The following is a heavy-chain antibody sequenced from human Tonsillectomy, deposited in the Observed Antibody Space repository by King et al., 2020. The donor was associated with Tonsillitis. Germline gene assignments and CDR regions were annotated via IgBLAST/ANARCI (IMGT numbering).Heavy chain of an antibody. CDR2: IYSGGST. J-gene: IGHJ4*02. D-gene: IGHD1-1*01. CDR1: GFTVSSNY. CDR3: ARDVTTGTSDY. V-gene: IGHV3-66*01. Sequence: VQLVESGGGLVQPGGSLRLSCAASGFTVSSNYMSWVRQAPGKGREWFSVIYSGGSTYYADSVKGRFTISRDNSKNTLYLQMNSLRAEDTAVYYCARDVTTGTSDYWGQGTLVTVSS.